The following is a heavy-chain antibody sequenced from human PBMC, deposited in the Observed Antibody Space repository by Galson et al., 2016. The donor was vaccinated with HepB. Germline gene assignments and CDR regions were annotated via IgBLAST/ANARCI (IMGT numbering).Heavy chain of an antibody. CDR1: GFSLSTSEMC. Sequence: PALVKPTQTLTLTCTFSGFSLSTSEMCVGWIRQPLGKALEWLALIAWADDKYYSTSLKTRLTISKDTSKNQVVLTMTNIDPVDTATYYCARTTWIHLWRGFDYWGQGTLVTVSS. J-gene: IGHJ4*02. V-gene: IGHV2-70*01. CDR3: ARTTWIHLWRGFDY. D-gene: IGHD5-18*01. CDR2: IAWADDK.